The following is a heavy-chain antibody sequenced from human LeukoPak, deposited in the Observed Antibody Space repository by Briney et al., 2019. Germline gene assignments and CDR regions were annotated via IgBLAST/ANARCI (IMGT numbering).Heavy chain of an antibody. Sequence: PGGSLRLSCAASGFTFSGSAMHWVRQASGKGLEWVGRIRSKANSYATAYAASVKGRFTISRDDSKNTAHLQVNSLKTEDTAVYYCTRHNRYSGVFDYWGQGTLVTVSS. CDR1: GFTFSGSA. CDR2: IRSKANSYAT. CDR3: TRHNRYSGVFDY. D-gene: IGHD3-10*01. J-gene: IGHJ4*02. V-gene: IGHV3-73*01.